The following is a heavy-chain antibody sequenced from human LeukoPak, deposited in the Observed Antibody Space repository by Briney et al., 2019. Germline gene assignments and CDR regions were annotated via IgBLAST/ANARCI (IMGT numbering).Heavy chain of an antibody. J-gene: IGHJ6*02. Sequence: SETLSLTCAVYGGSFSGYYWSWIRQPPGKGLEWIGEINHSGSTNYNPSLKGRVTISVDTSKNQFSLKLSSVTAADTAVYYCARGRDIVVVPALYGMDVWGQGTTVTVSS. CDR2: INHSGST. CDR1: GGSFSGYY. CDR3: ARGRDIVVVPALYGMDV. V-gene: IGHV4-34*01. D-gene: IGHD2-2*01.